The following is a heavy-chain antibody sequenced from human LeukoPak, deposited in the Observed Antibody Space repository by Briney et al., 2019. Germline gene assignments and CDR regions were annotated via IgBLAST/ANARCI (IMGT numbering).Heavy chain of an antibody. CDR2: IKQDGSEK. J-gene: IGHJ4*02. CDR3: ATSGAPIDY. Sequence: HPGGSLRLSCAASGFTFTRYWMTWVRQAAGKGLEWVANIKQDGSEKYYVDSVKGRFTISRDNAKNSLFLQMHSLRAEDTAVYYCATSGAPIDYWGQGTLVTVSS. CDR1: GFTFTRYW. D-gene: IGHD6-6*01. V-gene: IGHV3-7*01.